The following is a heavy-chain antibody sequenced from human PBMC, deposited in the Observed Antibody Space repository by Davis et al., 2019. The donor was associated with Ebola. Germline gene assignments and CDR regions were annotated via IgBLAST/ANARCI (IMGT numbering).Heavy chain of an antibody. CDR2: INSDGSST. Sequence: PGGSLRLSCAASGFSFSGYWMHWVRQAPGKGLLWVSRINSDGSSTSYADSVKGRFTISRDNAKNTLYLQMNSLRAEDTAVYYCARAPYYDSSGYYDYWGLGTLVTVSS. J-gene: IGHJ4*02. CDR1: GFSFSGYW. V-gene: IGHV3-74*01. D-gene: IGHD3-22*01. CDR3: ARAPYYDSSGYYDY.